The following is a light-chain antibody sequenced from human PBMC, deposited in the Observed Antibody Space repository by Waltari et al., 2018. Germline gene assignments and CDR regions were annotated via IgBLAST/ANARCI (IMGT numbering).Light chain of an antibody. CDR1: QSLLHSNGQTY. V-gene: IGKV2D-29*01. CDR3: MQSLQFPLT. J-gene: IGKJ4*01. Sequence: DIVMTQTPLSLSVTPGQPASISCKSSQSLLHSNGQTYLYWYLQRPGQPPQVLIYEVSNRFSEVPDRFSGSGSGTDFTLKISRLEAVDVGVYYCMQSLQFPLTFGGGTKVDIK. CDR2: EVS.